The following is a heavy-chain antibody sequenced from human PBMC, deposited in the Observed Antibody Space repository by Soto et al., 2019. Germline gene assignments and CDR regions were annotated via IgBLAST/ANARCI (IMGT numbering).Heavy chain of an antibody. CDR3: ARWITIFGVVTDYNWFDP. Sequence: SETLSLTCTVSGGSISSSSYYWGWIRQPPGKGLEWIGSIYYSGSTYYNPSLKSRVTISVDTSKNQFSLKLSSVTAADTAVYYCARWITIFGVVTDYNWFDPWGQGTLVTVSS. CDR1: GGSISSSSYY. CDR2: IYYSGST. D-gene: IGHD3-3*01. J-gene: IGHJ5*02. V-gene: IGHV4-39*01.